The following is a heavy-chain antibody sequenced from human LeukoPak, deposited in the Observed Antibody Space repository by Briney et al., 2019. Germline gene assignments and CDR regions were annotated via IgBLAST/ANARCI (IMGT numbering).Heavy chain of an antibody. CDR2: IKPDGSEK. CDR3: ARGSGDY. Sequence: GGALRLSCAASGLTFSGYWMNWVRQAPGKGLEWVANIKPDGSEKYYVDSVKGRFTISRDNAKNSLYLQMTSLRAEDTAVYYCARGSGDYSGQGTLVTVSS. V-gene: IGHV3-7*04. CDR1: GLTFSGYW. J-gene: IGHJ4*02.